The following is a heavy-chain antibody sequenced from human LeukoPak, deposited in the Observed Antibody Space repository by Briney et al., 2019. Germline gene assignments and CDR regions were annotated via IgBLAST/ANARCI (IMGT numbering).Heavy chain of an antibody. J-gene: IGHJ4*02. V-gene: IGHV4-34*01. CDR1: GGSFSGYY. Sequence: KPSETLSLTCAVYGGSFSGYYWSWIRQPPGKGLEWIGEISLSGSTNYNPSLKSRVTISVDTSKNQFSLKLNSVTAADTAVYYCARGITLVRGIIIPNYYFDYWGQGTLVTVSS. D-gene: IGHD3-10*01. CDR2: ISLSGST. CDR3: ARGITLVRGIIIPNYYFDY.